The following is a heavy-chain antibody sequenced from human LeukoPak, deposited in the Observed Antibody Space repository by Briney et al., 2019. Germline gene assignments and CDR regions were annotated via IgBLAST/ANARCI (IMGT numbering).Heavy chain of an antibody. CDR2: ILYDGTNK. Sequence: GGSLRLSCAASGFTFSSYAMHWVRQAPGKGLEWVAYILYDGTNKSFAESVKGRFTISRDNSKYTVYLHMNSLRLDDTGVYFCGKEEEIGSPIDYWGQGTLVTVSS. V-gene: IGHV3-30*04. D-gene: IGHD1-26*01. CDR1: GFTFSSYA. CDR3: GKEEEIGSPIDY. J-gene: IGHJ4*02.